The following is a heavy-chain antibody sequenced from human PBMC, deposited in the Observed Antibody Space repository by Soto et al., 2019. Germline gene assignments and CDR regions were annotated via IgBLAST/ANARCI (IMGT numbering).Heavy chain of an antibody. Sequence: QVQLVESGGGVVQPGGSLRLSCAASGFTFSTFVMHWVRQAPGGGLAWVAFISHDGGNKKYADSVMGRFTISRDNSKSPLYMQMNSLRAENTAVYYCVKDSPTVPLDFWGEGHLVTVSS. V-gene: IGHV3-30*18. D-gene: IGHD1-26*01. J-gene: IGHJ4*02. CDR3: VKDSPTVPLDF. CDR1: GFTFSTFV. CDR2: ISHDGGNK.